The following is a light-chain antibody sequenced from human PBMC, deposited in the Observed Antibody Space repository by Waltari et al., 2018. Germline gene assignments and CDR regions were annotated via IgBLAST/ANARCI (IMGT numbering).Light chain of an antibody. CDR2: AAD. V-gene: IGKV3-15*01. J-gene: IGKJ2*01. Sequence: IVMTQSPATLSVSPGERATLSCRASQSVGSDLAWYQQTPGQAPRLLIYAADTRATGVPARFSGSGSGTEFTLTISSLQSEDFAVYYCQQYNNWPPYTFGQGTTLEI. CDR3: QQYNNWPPYT. CDR1: QSVGSD.